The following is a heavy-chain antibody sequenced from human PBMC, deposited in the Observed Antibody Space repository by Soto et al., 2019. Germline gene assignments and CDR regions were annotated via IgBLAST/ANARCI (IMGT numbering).Heavy chain of an antibody. V-gene: IGHV3-23*01. CDR2: ISGSGGST. CDR3: AKGPYYYDSSGSKGAFDI. J-gene: IGHJ3*02. CDR1: GFTFSSYA. Sequence: GGSLRLSWGAFGFTFSSYAMSWVRQAPGKGLEWVSAISGSGGSTYYTDSVKGRFTISRDSSKNTLYLQMNSLRAEDTAVYYCAKGPYYYDSSGSKGAFDIWGQGTMVTVSS. D-gene: IGHD3-22*01.